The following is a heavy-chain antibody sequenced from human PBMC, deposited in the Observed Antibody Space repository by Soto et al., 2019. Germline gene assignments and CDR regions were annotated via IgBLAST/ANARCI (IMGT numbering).Heavy chain of an antibody. CDR3: AKEGPGGGRHFYYGMDV. D-gene: IGHD1-26*01. V-gene: IGHV3-30*02. J-gene: IGHJ6*02. CDR2: ITNDGNNE. Sequence: KLVESGGGVVQPGRSQRLSCAASGFVFSDYGMHWVRQAPGKGLEWVALITNDGNNEFYRESVKGRFSISRGRSTNTVDLLMNSLRPEDTGVYYCAKEGPGGGRHFYYGMDVWGQGTTVTISS. CDR1: GFVFSDYG.